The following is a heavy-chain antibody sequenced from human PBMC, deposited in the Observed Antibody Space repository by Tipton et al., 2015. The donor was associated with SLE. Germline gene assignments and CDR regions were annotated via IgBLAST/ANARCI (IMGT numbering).Heavy chain of an antibody. CDR1: GGSIGSYF. Sequence: TLSLTCTVSGGSIGSYFWRWIRQPAGKGLEWIGRIYASGRTDYNPSLKSRVTMSVDTSKSLLSLKLSSVTAADTAVYYCARAGLVYCTGGRCDTGLDAFDIWGQGTMVAVSS. CDR3: ARAGLVYCTGGRCDTGLDAFDI. CDR2: IYASGRT. D-gene: IGHD2-15*01. J-gene: IGHJ3*02. V-gene: IGHV4-4*07.